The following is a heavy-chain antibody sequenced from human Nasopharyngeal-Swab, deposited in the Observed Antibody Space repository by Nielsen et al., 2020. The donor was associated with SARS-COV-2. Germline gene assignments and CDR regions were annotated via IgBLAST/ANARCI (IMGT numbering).Heavy chain of an antibody. CDR3: ARGRGGSSWYLRFDY. CDR1: GGSFSGYY. CDR2: INHSGST. V-gene: IGHV4-34*01. D-gene: IGHD6-13*01. Sequence: SETLSLTCAVYGGSFSGYYWSWIRQPPGKGLEWIGEINHSGSTNYNPSLKSRVTISVDTSKNQFSLKLSSVTAADTAVYYCARGRGGSSWYLRFDYWGQGTLVTVSS. J-gene: IGHJ4*02.